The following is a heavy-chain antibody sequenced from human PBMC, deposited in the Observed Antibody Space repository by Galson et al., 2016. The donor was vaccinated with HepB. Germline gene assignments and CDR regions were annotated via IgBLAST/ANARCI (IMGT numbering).Heavy chain of an antibody. CDR2: IWFDGSNK. J-gene: IGHJ6*02. D-gene: IGHD3-10*01. CDR1: GFTFSSYG. Sequence: LRLSCATSGFTFSSYGMHWVRQAPGKGLEWVAVIWFDGSNKWYGDSVKGRFTSSRDNSRNILYLQMNSLRAEGTAVYYCARAREVRGEGYYGMDVWGQGTTVTVSS. V-gene: IGHV3-33*01. CDR3: ARAREVRGEGYYGMDV.